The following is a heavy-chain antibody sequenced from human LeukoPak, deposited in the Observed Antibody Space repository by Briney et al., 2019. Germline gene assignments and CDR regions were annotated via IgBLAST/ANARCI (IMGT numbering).Heavy chain of an antibody. CDR3: ARLELSLRAVDI. J-gene: IGHJ3*02. CDR2: IWYDGSNK. V-gene: IGHV3-33*01. Sequence: GRSLRLSCAASGFTFSSYGMHWVRQAPGKGLEWVAVIWYDGSNKYYADSVKGRFTISRDNSKNTLYLQMNSLRAEDTAVYYCARLELSLRAVDIWGQGTMVTVSS. D-gene: IGHD3-10*01. CDR1: GFTFSSYG.